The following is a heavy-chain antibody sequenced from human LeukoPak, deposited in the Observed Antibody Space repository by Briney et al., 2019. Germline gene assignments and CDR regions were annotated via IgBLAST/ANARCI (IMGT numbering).Heavy chain of an antibody. J-gene: IGHJ4*02. CDR1: GGTFRSYA. Sequence: ASVKVSCKASGGTFRSYAISWVRQAPGQGLEWMGGIIPIFGTANYAQKFQGRVTITADESTSTAYMELSSLRSEDTAVYYCATLPLGYCSRTSCYWADYWGQGTLVTVSS. D-gene: IGHD2-2*01. CDR3: ATLPLGYCSRTSCYWADY. V-gene: IGHV1-69*13. CDR2: IIPIFGTA.